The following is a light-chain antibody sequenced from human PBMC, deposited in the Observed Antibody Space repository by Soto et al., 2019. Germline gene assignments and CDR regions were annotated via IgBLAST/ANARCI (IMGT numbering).Light chain of an antibody. V-gene: IGLV2-23*02. Sequence: QSALTQPASVSGSPGQSITISCTGTSSDVGSYHLVSWYQQHPGKAPKLMIYEVSERPSGVSSRFSGSNSGNTASLTISGLQAEDEADYYCCSYAGSSLKVFGGGTEVTVL. CDR1: SSDVGSYHL. CDR3: CSYAGSSLKV. CDR2: EVS. J-gene: IGLJ3*02.